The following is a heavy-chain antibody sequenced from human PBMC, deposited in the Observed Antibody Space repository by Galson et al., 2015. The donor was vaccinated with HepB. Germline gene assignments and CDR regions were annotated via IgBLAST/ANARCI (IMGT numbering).Heavy chain of an antibody. J-gene: IGHJ4*02. CDR1: GFTFSSYA. CDR3: VKTNRGAVVVVAAKFDY. D-gene: IGHD2-15*01. Sequence: SLRLSCAASGFTFSSYAMHWVRQAPGKGLEYVSAVSSNGGSTYYADSVKGRFTISRDNSKNTLYLQMSSLRAEDTAVYYCVKTNRGAVVVVAAKFDYWGQGTLVTVSS. CDR2: VSSNGGST. V-gene: IGHV3-64D*06.